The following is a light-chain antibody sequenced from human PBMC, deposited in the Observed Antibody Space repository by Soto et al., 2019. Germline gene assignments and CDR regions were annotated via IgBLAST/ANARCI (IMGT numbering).Light chain of an antibody. Sequence: EIVLTQSPGTLSLSPGERATLSCRASQSVSSSYLAWYQQKPGQAPCLLIYGASSRATGIPDRFSGSGSGTDFTLTSSRLEPEDFAVYYCQQYGSSRTFGQGTKVEIK. V-gene: IGKV3-20*01. CDR1: QSVSSSY. J-gene: IGKJ1*01. CDR3: QQYGSSRT. CDR2: GAS.